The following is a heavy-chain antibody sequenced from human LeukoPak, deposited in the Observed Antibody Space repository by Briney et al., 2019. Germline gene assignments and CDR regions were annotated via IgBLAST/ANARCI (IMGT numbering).Heavy chain of an antibody. J-gene: IGHJ4*02. V-gene: IGHV1-8*01. Sequence: GASVKVSCKASGYTFTSYDINWVRQATGLGLEWMGWMNPNSGNTGYAQKFQGRVTMTRNTSISTAYMELSSLRSEDTAVYYCARGRDPYCTNGVCYQYYFDYWGQGTLVTVSS. CDR2: MNPNSGNT. CDR1: GYTFTSYD. CDR3: ARGRDPYCTNGVCYQYYFDY. D-gene: IGHD2-8*01.